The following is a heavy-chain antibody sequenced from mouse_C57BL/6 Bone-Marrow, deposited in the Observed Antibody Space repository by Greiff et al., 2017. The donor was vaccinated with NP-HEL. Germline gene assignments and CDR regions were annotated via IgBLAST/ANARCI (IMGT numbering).Heavy chain of an antibody. V-gene: IGHV1-15*01. Sequence: QVQLQQSGAELVRPGASVTLSCKASGYTFTDYEMHWVKQTPVHGLEWIGAIDPETGGTAYNQKFKGKAILTADKSSSTAYMELRSLTSEDSAVYYCTKGSTPFMDYWGQGTSVTVSS. J-gene: IGHJ4*01. CDR1: GYTFTDYE. CDR2: IDPETGGT. D-gene: IGHD1-1*01. CDR3: TKGSTPFMDY.